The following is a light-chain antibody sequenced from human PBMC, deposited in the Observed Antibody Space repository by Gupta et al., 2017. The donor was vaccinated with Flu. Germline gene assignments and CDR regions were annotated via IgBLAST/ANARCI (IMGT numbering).Light chain of an antibody. CDR1: NIGRET. CDR3: QVWDTSTDHWL. Sequence: GGDNIGRETVHWYQQRPGQAPVLVLYDDDFRPSGIPERFSGSNSGNTATLTISRVEAGDEADYYCQVWDTSTDHWLFGGGTILTVL. V-gene: IGLV3-21*01. CDR2: DDD. J-gene: IGLJ3*02.